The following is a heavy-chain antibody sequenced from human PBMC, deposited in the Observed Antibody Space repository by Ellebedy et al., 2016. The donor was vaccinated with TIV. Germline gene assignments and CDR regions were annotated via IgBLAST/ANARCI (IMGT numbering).Heavy chain of an antibody. CDR1: GGSISSYY. CDR2: IYTSGST. CDR3: AGLVPAAIYFQH. D-gene: IGHD2-2*01. J-gene: IGHJ1*01. V-gene: IGHV4-4*07. Sequence: SETLSLXCTVSGGSISSYYWSWIRQPAGKGLEWIGRIYTSGSTNYNPSLKSRVTMSVDTSKNQFSLKLSSVTAADTAVYYCAGLVPAAIYFQHWGQGTLVTVSS.